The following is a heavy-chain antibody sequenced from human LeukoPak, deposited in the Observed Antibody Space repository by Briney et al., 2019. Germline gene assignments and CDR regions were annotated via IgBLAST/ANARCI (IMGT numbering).Heavy chain of an antibody. V-gene: IGHV1-18*01. CDR2: ISAYNGNT. D-gene: IGHD3-22*01. J-gene: IGHJ3*01. Sequence: GASVKVSCKGSGYTFTNYGINGVRQAPGQGLEWMGWISAYNGNTNYAQNLQGRVTMTTDTSTSTTYMELRSPRSPDTAVYYCARHRLPRVYYDSSGYYHNAFDLWGQGTMVTVSS. CDR1: GYTFTNYG. CDR3: ARHRLPRVYYDSSGYYHNAFDL.